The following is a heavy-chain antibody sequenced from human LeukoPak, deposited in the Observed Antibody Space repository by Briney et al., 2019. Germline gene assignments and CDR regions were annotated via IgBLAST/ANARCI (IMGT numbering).Heavy chain of an antibody. Sequence: ASVKVSCKASGYTFTGYYMHWVRQAPGQGLEWMGWINPNSGGTNYAQKFQGRVTMTRDTSISTAYMELSSLRSEDTAVHYCARDIATTRAFDIWGQGTMVTVSS. D-gene: IGHD1-26*01. CDR3: ARDIATTRAFDI. CDR2: INPNSGGT. CDR1: GYTFTGYY. J-gene: IGHJ3*02. V-gene: IGHV1-2*02.